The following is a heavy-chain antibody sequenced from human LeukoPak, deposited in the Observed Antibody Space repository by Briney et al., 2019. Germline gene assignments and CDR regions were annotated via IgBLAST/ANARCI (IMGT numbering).Heavy chain of an antibody. CDR1: GGSISSYY. CDR3: ARGVAAIDY. Sequence: PSETLSLTCTVSGGSISSYYWSWIRQPPGKGLEWIGYIYYSGSTNYNPSLKSRVTISVDTSKNQFSLKLSSVTAADTAAYYCARGVAAIDYWGQGTLVTVSS. J-gene: IGHJ4*02. CDR2: IYYSGST. D-gene: IGHD1-26*01. V-gene: IGHV4-59*01.